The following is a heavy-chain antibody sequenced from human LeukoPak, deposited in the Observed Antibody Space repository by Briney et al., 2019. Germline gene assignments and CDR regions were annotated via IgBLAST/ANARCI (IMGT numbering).Heavy chain of an antibody. V-gene: IGHV1-46*01. Sequence: ASVKVSCKASGYTFTNYYMHWVRQAPGQGLEWMGIINPSGGSTSYAQKFQGRVTITADESTSTAYMELSSLRSEDTAVYYCARVVNYYYDSSGYALDAFDIWGQGTMVTVSS. CDR2: INPSGGST. D-gene: IGHD3-22*01. CDR3: ARVVNYYYDSSGYALDAFDI. CDR1: GYTFTNYY. J-gene: IGHJ3*02.